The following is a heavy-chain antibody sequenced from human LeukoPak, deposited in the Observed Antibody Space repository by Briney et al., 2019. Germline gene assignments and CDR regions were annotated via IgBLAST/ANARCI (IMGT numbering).Heavy chain of an antibody. V-gene: IGHV3-7*01. Sequence: GGSLRLSCAASGFTFSSYWMSWVRQAPGKGLEWVGNIKQDGSEKYYVDSVKGRFTISRDNAKNSLYLQMNSLRAEDTAVYYCARRRYSGSSQHFDYWGQGTLVTVSS. D-gene: IGHD1-26*01. CDR2: IKQDGSEK. CDR1: GFTFSSYW. CDR3: ARRRYSGSSQHFDY. J-gene: IGHJ4*02.